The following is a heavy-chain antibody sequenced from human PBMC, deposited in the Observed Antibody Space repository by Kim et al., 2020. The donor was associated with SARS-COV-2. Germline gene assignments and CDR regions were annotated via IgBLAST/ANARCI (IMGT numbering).Heavy chain of an antibody. CDR2: INSDGSRT. CDR3: ARPSSNSCPCYYMDV. V-gene: IGHV3-74*01. CDR1: GFTFSTYW. D-gene: IGHD2-2*01. Sequence: GGSLRLSCAASGFTFSTYWMYWVRQAPGKGLVWVSRINSDGSRTNYADSVKGRFTISRDNAKNTVYLKMNSLRAEDTAVYYCARPSSNSCPCYYMDVWGKGTTVTGSS. J-gene: IGHJ6*03.